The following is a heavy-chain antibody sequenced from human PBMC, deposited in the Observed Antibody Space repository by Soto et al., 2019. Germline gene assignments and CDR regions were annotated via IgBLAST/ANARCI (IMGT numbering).Heavy chain of an antibody. CDR2: IYPGDSDT. CDR1: GYSFTSYW. V-gene: IGHV5-51*01. CDR3: ATYYYDSSGYVAFYI. Sequence: GESLKISCKGSGYSFTSYWIGWVRQMPGKGLEWMGIIYPGDSDTRYSPSFQGQVTISADKSISTAYLQWSSLKASDTAMYYCATYYYDSSGYVAFYIWGQGTMVTVS. J-gene: IGHJ3*02. D-gene: IGHD3-22*01.